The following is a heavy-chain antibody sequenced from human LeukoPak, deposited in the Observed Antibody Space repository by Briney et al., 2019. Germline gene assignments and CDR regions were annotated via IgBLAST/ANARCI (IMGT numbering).Heavy chain of an antibody. D-gene: IGHD6-13*01. CDR1: GGSIRSSTYY. J-gene: IGHJ5*02. CDR2: IFYSGST. V-gene: IGHV4-39*02. CDR3: ARRSSSRYNWFDP. Sequence: SETLSLTCTVSGGSIRSSTYYWAWIRQPPGKGLEWIGSIFYSGSTYYNPSLKSRLTISVDTSNNHFSLNLNSGTAADTAVYYCARRSSSRYNWFDPWGQGTLVTVSS.